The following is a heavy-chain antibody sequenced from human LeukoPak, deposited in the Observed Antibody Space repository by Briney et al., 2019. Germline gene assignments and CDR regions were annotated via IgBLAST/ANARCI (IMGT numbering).Heavy chain of an antibody. CDR2: INPNSGGT. D-gene: IGHD4-17*01. Sequence: ASVKVSCKASGYTFTGYYMHWVRQAPGQGLEWMGWINPNSGGTNYAQKFQGRVTMTRDTSISTAYMELSRLRSDDTAVYYCARDLEYGDYLNWFDPWGQGTLVTVSS. V-gene: IGHV1-2*02. CDR3: ARDLEYGDYLNWFDP. CDR1: GYTFTGYY. J-gene: IGHJ5*02.